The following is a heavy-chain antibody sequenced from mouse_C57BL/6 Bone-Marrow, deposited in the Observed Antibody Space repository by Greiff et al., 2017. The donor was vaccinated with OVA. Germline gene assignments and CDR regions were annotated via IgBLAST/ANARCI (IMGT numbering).Heavy chain of an antibody. Sequence: EVKLVESGAGLVRPGASVKLSCAASGFNIKDDSMPWVKQRPEQGLEWIGWIGADNGDTEYASNVQGQATITADTAYNNAYLQLSSLTSEDTAVYYCARVRWLRRGYGGQGTTPTVSS. CDR1: GFNIKDDS. J-gene: IGHJ2*01. CDR2: IGADNGDT. V-gene: IGHV14-4*01. D-gene: IGHD2-2*01. CDR3: ARVRWLRRGY.